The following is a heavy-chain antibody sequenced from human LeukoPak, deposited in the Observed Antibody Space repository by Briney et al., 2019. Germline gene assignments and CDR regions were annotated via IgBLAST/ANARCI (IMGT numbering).Heavy chain of an antibody. J-gene: IGHJ5*02. Sequence: ASVTVSCKASGYTFTSYAMHWERQAPGQRLEWMGWINAGNGNTKYSQKFQGGVTITRDTSASTAYMELSSLRSEDTAVYYCARDRRLLDGQVPWFDPWGQGTLVTVFS. V-gene: IGHV1-3*01. CDR3: ARDRRLLDGQVPWFDP. CDR2: INAGNGNT. CDR1: GYTFTSYA. D-gene: IGHD1-1*01.